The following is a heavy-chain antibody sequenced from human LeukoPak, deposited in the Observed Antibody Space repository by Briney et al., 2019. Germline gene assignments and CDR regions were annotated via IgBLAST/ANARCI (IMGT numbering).Heavy chain of an antibody. Sequence: GGSLRLSCAASGLTFSTYAMTWVRQAPGKGLEWVSLITGSAGSTYYADSVKGRFTISRDNSKNTLFLQMNSLRAEDTAVYYCAKDPASGYCSGGSCYDSPFDSWGQGTLVTVSS. D-gene: IGHD2-15*01. J-gene: IGHJ4*02. CDR1: GLTFSTYA. V-gene: IGHV3-23*01. CDR2: ITGSAGST. CDR3: AKDPASGYCSGGSCYDSPFDS.